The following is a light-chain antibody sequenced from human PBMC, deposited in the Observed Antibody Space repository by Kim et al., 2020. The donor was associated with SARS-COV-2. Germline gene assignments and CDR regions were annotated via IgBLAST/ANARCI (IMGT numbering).Light chain of an antibody. V-gene: IGLV3-19*01. Sequence: SSELTQDSAVSVALGQTVRITCQGDSLRSYYASWDQQKPGQAPVLVIYGKNNRPSGIPDRFSGSSSGNTASLTITGAQAEDEADYYCNSRDSSGNHYVFGTGTKVTVL. J-gene: IGLJ1*01. CDR2: GKN. CDR1: SLRSYY. CDR3: NSRDSSGNHYV.